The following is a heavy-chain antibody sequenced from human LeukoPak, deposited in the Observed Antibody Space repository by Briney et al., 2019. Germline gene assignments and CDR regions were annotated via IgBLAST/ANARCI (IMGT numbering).Heavy chain of an antibody. CDR3: ARVGGGLNDAFDI. CDR2: INPNSGGT. Sequence: ASVKVSCKARGLNFTGYYMNWVRQAPGQGLEWMGRINPNSGGTNYAQKFQGRVTMTRDTSISTAYMELSRLRSDDTAVYYCARVGGGLNDAFDIWGRGTMVTVSS. V-gene: IGHV1-2*06. D-gene: IGHD5-24*01. CDR1: GLNFTGYY. J-gene: IGHJ3*02.